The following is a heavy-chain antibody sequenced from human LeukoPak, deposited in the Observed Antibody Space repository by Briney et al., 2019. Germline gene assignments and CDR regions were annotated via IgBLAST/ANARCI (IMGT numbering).Heavy chain of an antibody. CDR1: TGSISSYY. Sequence: SQTLSLTSTVSTGSISSYYCSWIRQPPRKGLEWIGYIHYSESSNYNPSLQSRVTISVDTYKNQFSLKLSSVTAADTAVYYCARDKMGATSLDYGMDVWGQGTTVTVSS. CDR2: IHYSESS. V-gene: IGHV4-59*01. D-gene: IGHD1-26*01. J-gene: IGHJ6*02. CDR3: ARDKMGATSLDYGMDV.